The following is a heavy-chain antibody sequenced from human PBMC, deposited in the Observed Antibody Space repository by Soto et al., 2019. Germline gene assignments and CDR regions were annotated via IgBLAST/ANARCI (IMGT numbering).Heavy chain of an antibody. D-gene: IGHD5-18*01. V-gene: IGHV1-69*13. CDR2: IIPIFGTA. CDR1: GGTFSSYA. CDR3: ARALIAQIQLLAFDI. J-gene: IGHJ3*02. Sequence: GASVKVSCKASGGTFSSYAISWVRQAPGQGLEWMGGIIPIFGTANYAQKFQGRVTITADESTSTAYMELSSLRSEDTAVYYCARALIAQIQLLAFDIWGQGTMVTVSS.